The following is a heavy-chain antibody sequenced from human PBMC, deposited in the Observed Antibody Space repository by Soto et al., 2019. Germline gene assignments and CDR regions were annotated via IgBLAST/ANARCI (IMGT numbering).Heavy chain of an antibody. J-gene: IGHJ6*03. Sequence: EVQLVESGGGLVQPGGSLRLSCAASEFTFSDYWMHWVRQAPGKGLEWVSRIERDGSTTNYVDSVEGRFTISRDNAKNMLYLEMNSLRGDDTAVYYWGRGAIQYYYEDVWGKGATVTVSS. CDR3: GRGAIQYYYEDV. V-gene: IGHV3-74*01. CDR2: IERDGSTT. CDR1: EFTFSDYW.